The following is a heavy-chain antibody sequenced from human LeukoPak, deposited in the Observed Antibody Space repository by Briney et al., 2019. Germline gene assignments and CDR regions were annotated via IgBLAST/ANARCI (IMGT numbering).Heavy chain of an antibody. V-gene: IGHV4-4*07. CDR1: GGSISNYY. Sequence: SETLSLTCTVSGGSISNYYWNWIRQPAGEGPEWIGRTHASGSSTYNPSLKSRVTMSVDTSKNQFSLTLSSVTAADTAVYYCTRISYDSTGYAHSDPWGQGALVTVSS. CDR2: THASGSS. D-gene: IGHD3-22*01. J-gene: IGHJ5*02. CDR3: TRISYDSTGYAHSDP.